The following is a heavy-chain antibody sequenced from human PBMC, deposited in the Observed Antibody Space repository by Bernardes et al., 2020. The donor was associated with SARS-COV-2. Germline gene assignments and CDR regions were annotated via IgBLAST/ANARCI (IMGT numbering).Heavy chain of an antibody. D-gene: IGHD1-26*01. CDR1: GGSISNYF. CDR3: ARSLKYAVGGSYWYFDL. CDR2: IYYSGST. J-gene: IGHJ2*01. Sequence: SETLSLTCTVSGGSISNYFWSWIRQPPGKGLEWIGYIYYSGSTNYNPSLKSRVTISVDTSKNQFSLKLSSVTAADTAVYYCARSLKYAVGGSYWYFDLWGRGTLVTVSS. V-gene: IGHV4-59*01.